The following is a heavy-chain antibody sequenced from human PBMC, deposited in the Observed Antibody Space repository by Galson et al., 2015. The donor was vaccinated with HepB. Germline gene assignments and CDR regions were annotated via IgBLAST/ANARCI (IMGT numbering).Heavy chain of an antibody. CDR1: GYTFTSYG. Sequence: GYTFTSYGISWVRQAPGQGLEWMGWISAYNGNTNYAQKLQGRVTMTTDTSTSTAYMELRSLRSDDTAVYYCARVYSYYDSSGLGYWGQGTLVTVSS. D-gene: IGHD3-22*01. J-gene: IGHJ4*02. CDR3: ARVYSYYDSSGLGY. CDR2: ISAYNGNT. V-gene: IGHV1-18*01.